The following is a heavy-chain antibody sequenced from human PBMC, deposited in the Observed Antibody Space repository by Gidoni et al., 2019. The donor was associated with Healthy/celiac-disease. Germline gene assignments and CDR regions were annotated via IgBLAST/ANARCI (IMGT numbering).Heavy chain of an antibody. J-gene: IGHJ4*02. Sequence: QVQLQESGPGLVKPSQPLSLTCPVSGGSISSGGYYWSWIRQHPGKCLEWIGYIYYSGSTYYNPSLKSRVTISVDTSKNQFSLKLSAVTAADTAVYYCARGDPFGQVGYWGQGTLVTVSS. V-gene: IGHV4-31*03. CDR2: IYYSGST. D-gene: IGHD3-16*01. CDR1: GGSISSGGYY. CDR3: ARGDPFGQVGY.